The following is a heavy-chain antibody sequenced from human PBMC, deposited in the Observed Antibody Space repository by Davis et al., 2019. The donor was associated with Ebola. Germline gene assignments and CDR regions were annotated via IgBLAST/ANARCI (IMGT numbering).Heavy chain of an antibody. CDR2: TYSGGSS. J-gene: IGHJ3*02. Sequence: GESLKISCAASGFTVSSNYMSWVRQAPGKGLEWVSITYSGGSSNYADSVKGRFTISRDNARNSLFLQMNSLRDEDTAVYYCASMLWGGGFDIWGQGTMVTVSS. CDR1: GFTVSSNY. V-gene: IGHV3-53*01. D-gene: IGHD2-21*01. CDR3: ASMLWGGGFDI.